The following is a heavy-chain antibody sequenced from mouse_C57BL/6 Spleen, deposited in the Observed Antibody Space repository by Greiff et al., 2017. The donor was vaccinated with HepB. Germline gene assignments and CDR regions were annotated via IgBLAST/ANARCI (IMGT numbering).Heavy chain of an antibody. V-gene: IGHV1-69*01. CDR2: IDPSDSYT. CDR1: GYTFTSYW. Sequence: QVQLQQPGAELVMPGASVKLSCKASGYTFTSYWMHWVKQRPGQGLEWIGEIDPSDSYTNYNQKFKGKSTLTVDKSSSTAYMQLSSLTSEDSAVYYCARGGYYGSSYPYYAMDYWGQGTSVTVSS. D-gene: IGHD1-1*01. J-gene: IGHJ4*01. CDR3: ARGGYYGSSYPYYAMDY.